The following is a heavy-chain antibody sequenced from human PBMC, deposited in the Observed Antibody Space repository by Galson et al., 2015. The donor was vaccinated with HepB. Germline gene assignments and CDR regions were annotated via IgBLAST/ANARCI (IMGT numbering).Heavy chain of an antibody. CDR2: ISFDGFNK. CDR1: GFTFSSYA. Sequence: SLRLSCAGSGFTFSSYAMHWVRQAPGKGLEWVAVISFDGFNKYYADSVKGRFTISRDNSKSTLYLQMNSLSAEDTAVYYCARGRMVRGLSLRYDAVDTWGQGTMVTVSS. D-gene: IGHD3-10*01. J-gene: IGHJ3*02. V-gene: IGHV3-30*04. CDR3: ARGRMVRGLSLRYDAVDT.